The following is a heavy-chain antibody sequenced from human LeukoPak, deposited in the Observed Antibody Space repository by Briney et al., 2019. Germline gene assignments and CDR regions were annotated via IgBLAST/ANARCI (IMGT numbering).Heavy chain of an antibody. J-gene: IGHJ4*02. D-gene: IGHD1-26*01. CDR2: ISSSGSTI. V-gene: IGHV3-48*03. Sequence: GGSLRLSCAASGFTFSSYEMNWVRQAPGKGLEWVSYISSSGSTIYYADSVKGRFTISRDNAKNSLYLQMNSLRAEDTAVYYCARIVGATRVDYWGQGTLVTVPS. CDR1: GFTFSSYE. CDR3: ARIVGATRVDY.